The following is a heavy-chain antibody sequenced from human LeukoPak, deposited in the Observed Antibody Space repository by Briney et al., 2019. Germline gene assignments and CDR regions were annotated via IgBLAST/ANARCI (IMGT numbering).Heavy chain of an antibody. V-gene: IGHV3-7*01. CDR1: GFTFSSFW. J-gene: IGHJ4*02. CDR2: IKEDGSEK. Sequence: SGGSLRLSCAASGFTFSSFWKNWVRQAPGKGLEWVANIKEDGSEKYYVDSVKGRFTISRDNAKNSLYLQMNSLRAEDTAVYYCARRYYDNFDYWGQGTLVTVSS. CDR3: ARRYYDNFDY. D-gene: IGHD3-22*01.